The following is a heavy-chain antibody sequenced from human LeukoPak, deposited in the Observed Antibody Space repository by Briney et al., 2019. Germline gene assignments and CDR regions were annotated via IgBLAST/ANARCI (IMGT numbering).Heavy chain of an antibody. V-gene: IGHV3-30*14. CDR2: ISYDGSNK. D-gene: IGHD2-15*01. CDR3: ARGGGSDHFDY. J-gene: IGHJ4*02. Sequence: GGSLRLSCAASGFTFSSYAMHWVRQAPGKGLEWVAVISYDGSNKYYADSVKGRFTISRDNSKNTLYLQMNSLRAEDTAVYYCARGGGSDHFDYWGQGTLVTVSS. CDR1: GFTFSSYA.